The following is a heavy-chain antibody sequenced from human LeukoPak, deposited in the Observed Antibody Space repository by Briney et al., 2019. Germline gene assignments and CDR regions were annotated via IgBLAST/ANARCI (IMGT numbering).Heavy chain of an antibody. J-gene: IGHJ4*02. CDR3: ALAGGSGSYPFDY. D-gene: IGHD3-10*01. CDR2: ISSSSSYI. CDR1: GFTFSSYS. V-gene: IGHV3-21*01. Sequence: GGSLRLSCAASGFTFSSYSMNWVRRAPGKGLEWVSSISSSSSYIYYADSVKGRFTISRDNAKNSLYLQMNSLRAEDTAVYYCALAGGSGSYPFDYWGQGTLVTVSS.